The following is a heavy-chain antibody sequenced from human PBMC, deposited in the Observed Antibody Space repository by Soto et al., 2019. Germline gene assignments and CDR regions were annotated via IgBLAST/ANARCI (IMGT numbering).Heavy chain of an antibody. D-gene: IGHD6-25*01. CDR1: GFTFSTSV. Sequence: GGSLRLSCAASGFTFSTSVMSWVRQAPGKGLEWVSSVSVSSDVTYYADSVKGRFTISRDNSKNTLSLQMNNLRAEDTALYFCAKTYRSAWHVFDYWGQGTQVTVSS. V-gene: IGHV3-23*01. CDR3: AKTYRSAWHVFDY. CDR2: VSVSSDVT. J-gene: IGHJ4*02.